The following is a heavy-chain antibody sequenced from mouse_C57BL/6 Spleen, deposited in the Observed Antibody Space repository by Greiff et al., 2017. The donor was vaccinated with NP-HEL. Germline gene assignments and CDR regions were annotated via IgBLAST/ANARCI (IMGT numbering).Heavy chain of an antibody. CDR1: GFNIKDYY. D-gene: IGHD2-3*01. CDR3: SRIDGYLDYFDY. J-gene: IGHJ2*01. V-gene: IGHV14-2*01. Sequence: VQLQQSGAELVKPGASVKLSCTASGFNIKDYYMHWVKQRTEQGLEWIGRIDPEDGETKYAPKFQGKATLTAAPSSNTAYLQLSSLTSEDSAVYYCSRIDGYLDYFDYWGKGTTLTAAS. CDR2: IDPEDGET.